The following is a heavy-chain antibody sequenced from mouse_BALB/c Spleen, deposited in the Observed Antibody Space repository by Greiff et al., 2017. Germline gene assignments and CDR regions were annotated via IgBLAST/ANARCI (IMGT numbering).Heavy chain of an antibody. CDR1: GFSFSSYG. CDR3: ARDRGYGNFYYAMDY. D-gene: IGHD2-1*01. V-gene: IGHV5-6-3*01. J-gene: IGHJ4*01. Sequence: DVKLVESGGGLVQPGGSLKLSCAASGFSFSSYGMSWVRQTPDKRLELVATITSNGGSTYYPASVKGRFTISRDNAKNTLYLQMSSLKSEYTAMYYGARDRGYGNFYYAMDYWGQGTSVTVSS. CDR2: ITSNGGST.